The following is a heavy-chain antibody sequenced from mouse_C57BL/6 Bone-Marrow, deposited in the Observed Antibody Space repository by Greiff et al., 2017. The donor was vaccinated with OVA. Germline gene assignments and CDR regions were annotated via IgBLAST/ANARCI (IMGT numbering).Heavy chain of an antibody. CDR3: AKNPRRYYYAMDY. Sequence: VQLQQSGPGLVQPSQSLSITCTVSGFSLTSYGVHWVRQSPGKGLEWLGVIWRGGSTDYNAAFMSRLSITKDNSKSQVFFKMNSLQADDTAIYDCAKNPRRYYYAMDYWGQGTSVTVSS. V-gene: IGHV2-5*01. D-gene: IGHD1-1*01. CDR2: IWRGGST. CDR1: GFSLTSYG. J-gene: IGHJ4*01.